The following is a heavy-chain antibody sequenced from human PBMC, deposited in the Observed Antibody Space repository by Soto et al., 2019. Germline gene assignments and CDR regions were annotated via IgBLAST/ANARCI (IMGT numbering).Heavy chain of an antibody. CDR2: ISYGGSNK. D-gene: IGHD2-21*01. CDR3: AKDQGSYSRVAYGMDV. Sequence: PGGSLRLSCAASGFTFSSYGMHWVRQAPGKGLEWVALISYGGSNKYYADSVKGRFTISRDNSKNTLYLQMNSLRAEDTAVYYCAKDQGSYSRVAYGMDVWGQGTTVTVSS. V-gene: IGHV3-30*18. CDR1: GFTFSSYG. J-gene: IGHJ6*02.